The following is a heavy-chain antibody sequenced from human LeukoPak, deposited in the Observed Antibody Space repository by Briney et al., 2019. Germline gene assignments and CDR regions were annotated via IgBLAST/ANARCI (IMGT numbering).Heavy chain of an antibody. CDR2: INSDGSST. CDR1: GFSFSSYW. CDR3: ARGFGYDNIVTY. J-gene: IGHJ4*02. Sequence: PGGSLRLSCAASGFSFSSYWMHWVRQAPGKGLVWVSRINSDGSSTSYADSVKGRFTISRDNAKNTLYLQMNSLRAEDTAVYYCARGFGYDNIVTYWGQGTLVTVSS. D-gene: IGHD5-12*01. V-gene: IGHV3-74*01.